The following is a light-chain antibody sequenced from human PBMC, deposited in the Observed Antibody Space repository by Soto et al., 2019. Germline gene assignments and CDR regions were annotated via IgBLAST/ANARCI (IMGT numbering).Light chain of an antibody. Sequence: QSVLTQPPSASASLGASVTLTCTLSSGYSNYKVDWYQQRPGKGPRFVMRVGTGGIVGSKGDGIPDRFSVLGSGLNRYLTIKNIPEEDESDYHCGADHGSGSNFLVVFGGGTKVTVL. V-gene: IGLV9-49*01. CDR2: VGTGGIVG. CDR1: SGYSNYK. J-gene: IGLJ2*01. CDR3: GADHGSGSNFLVV.